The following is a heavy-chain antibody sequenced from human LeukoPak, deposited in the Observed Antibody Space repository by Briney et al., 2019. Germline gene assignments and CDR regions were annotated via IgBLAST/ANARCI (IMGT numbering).Heavy chain of an antibody. CDR3: ARAPPRVTAAGYDY. D-gene: IGHD6-13*01. CDR1: GYTFTNYG. Sequence: ASVKVSCKTSGYTFTNYGITWVRQAPGQGLEWVVWISANNGETNYAQKVQGRVTVTTDTSMSTAYMELRSLRSDDTAVYYCARAPPRVTAAGYDYWGQGTAVIVSS. CDR2: ISANNGET. V-gene: IGHV1-18*01. J-gene: IGHJ4*02.